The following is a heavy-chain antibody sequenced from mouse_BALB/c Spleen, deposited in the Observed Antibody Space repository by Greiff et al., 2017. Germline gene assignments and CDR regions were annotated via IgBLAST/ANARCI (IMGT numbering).Heavy chain of an antibody. CDR1: GFSLTSYG. V-gene: IGHV2-6-2*01. Sequence: VKLMESGPDLVAPSQSLSITCTVSGFSLTSYGVHWVRQPPGKGLEWLVVIWSDGSTTYNSALKSRLSISKDNSKSQVFLKMNSLQTDDTAMYYCARHGSGNYGAWFAYWGQGTLVTVSA. J-gene: IGHJ3*01. CDR2: IWSDGST. D-gene: IGHD2-1*01. CDR3: ARHGSGNYGAWFAY.